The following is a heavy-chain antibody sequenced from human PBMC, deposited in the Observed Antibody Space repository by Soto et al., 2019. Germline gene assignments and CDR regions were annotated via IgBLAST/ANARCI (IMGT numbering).Heavy chain of an antibody. CDR3: ARDGSSWFPFDF. D-gene: IGHD6-13*01. V-gene: IGHV3-11*05. J-gene: IGHJ4*02. Sequence: QVQLVESGGGLVKPGGSLRLSCAASGLTFSDYDMSWIRQAPGKGLEWVSYISATSSYTKYADSVKGRFTISRDNAKNSLSLLMNSLRAEDTAVYYCARDGSSWFPFDFWGQGTLVTVSS. CDR2: ISATSSYT. CDR1: GLTFSDYD.